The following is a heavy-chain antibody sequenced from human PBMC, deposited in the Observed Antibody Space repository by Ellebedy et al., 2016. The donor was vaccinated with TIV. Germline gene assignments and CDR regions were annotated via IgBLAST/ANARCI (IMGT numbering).Heavy chain of an antibody. V-gene: IGHV3-23*01. D-gene: IGHD5-18*01. J-gene: IGHJ4*02. CDR1: GFTFSSYA. CDR3: AKTGGYIYGLPDF. CDR2: ISGSGDTT. Sequence: GESLKISCAASGFTFSSYAMTWVRQVPGKGLEWVSDISGSGDTTYYADSVKGRFTFSRDNSKNTVYLQMNSLRAEDTAVYYCAKTGGYIYGLPDFWGQGTLVTVSS.